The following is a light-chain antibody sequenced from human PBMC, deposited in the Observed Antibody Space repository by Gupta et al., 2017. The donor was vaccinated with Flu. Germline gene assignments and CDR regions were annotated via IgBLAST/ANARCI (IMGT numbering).Light chain of an antibody. J-gene: IGLJ3*02. CDR3: QSYDISLSGAV. V-gene: IGLV1-40*01. Sequence: QSMLTQPPSVSGAPGQRPTISCTGTSSNFGAGYDVHWNQQLPGTAPKLLIYGNSNRASGVPDRFSGSKSGTSASLAITGLQAEDEADYYCQSYDISLSGAVFGGGTKLTVL. CDR1: SSNFGAGYD. CDR2: GNS.